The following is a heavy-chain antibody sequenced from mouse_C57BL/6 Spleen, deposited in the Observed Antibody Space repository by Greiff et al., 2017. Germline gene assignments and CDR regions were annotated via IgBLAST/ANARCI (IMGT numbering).Heavy chain of an antibody. CDR2: ISGGGGNT. V-gene: IGHV5-9*01. D-gene: IGHD2-4*01. Sequence: EVKLMESGGGLVKPGGSLKLSCAASGFTFSSYTMSWVRQTPEKRLEWVATISGGGGNTYYPDSVKGRFTISRDNAKNTLYLQMSSLRSEDTALYYCARIYYDYDDAMDYWGQGTSVTVSS. J-gene: IGHJ4*01. CDR1: GFTFSSYT. CDR3: ARIYYDYDDAMDY.